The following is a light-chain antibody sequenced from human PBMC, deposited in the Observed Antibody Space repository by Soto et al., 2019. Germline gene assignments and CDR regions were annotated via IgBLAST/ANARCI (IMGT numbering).Light chain of an antibody. Sequence: DIKMYQSPSTLSATEGDRVTITCRASQSISSWLAWCQQKPGKAPKLLIYDASSLESGVPSRFSGSGSGTEFTLTISSLQPDDFATYYCQQYNSYWTFGQGSIVDVK. J-gene: IGKJ1*01. CDR3: QQYNSYWT. CDR1: QSISSW. V-gene: IGKV1-5*01. CDR2: DAS.